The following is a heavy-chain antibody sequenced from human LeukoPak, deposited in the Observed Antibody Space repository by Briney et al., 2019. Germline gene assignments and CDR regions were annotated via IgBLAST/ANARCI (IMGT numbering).Heavy chain of an antibody. CDR1: GYTFTSYA. V-gene: IGHV1-3*01. Sequence: GASVKVSCKASGYTFTSYAMHWVRQAPGQRLEWMGWINAGNGNTKYSQKFQGRVTITRDTSASTAYMELSSLRSDDTAVYYCARVPKATPGHFDYWGQGTLVTVSS. CDR3: ARVPKATPGHFDY. CDR2: INAGNGNT. J-gene: IGHJ4*02.